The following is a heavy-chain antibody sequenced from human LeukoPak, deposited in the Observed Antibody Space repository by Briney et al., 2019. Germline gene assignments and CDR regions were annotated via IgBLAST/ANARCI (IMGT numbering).Heavy chain of an antibody. V-gene: IGHV4-59*01. CDR1: GGSISSYY. D-gene: IGHD6-6*01. Sequence: SETLSLTCTVSGGSISSYYWSWIRQPPGTGLEWIGHIYYSGSTNYNPSLNSRVTISVDTSKNQFSLKLNSLTAADTAVYYSARLHSSSFDPWGQGTLVTVSS. CDR2: IYYSGST. CDR3: ARLHSSSFDP. J-gene: IGHJ5*02.